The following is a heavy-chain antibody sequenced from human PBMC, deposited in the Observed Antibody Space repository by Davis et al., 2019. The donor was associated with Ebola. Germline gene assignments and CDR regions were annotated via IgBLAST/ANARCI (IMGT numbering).Heavy chain of an antibody. CDR1: GFTFSDYY. V-gene: IGHV3-11*06. CDR3: AKDMRGSGSYYYYYYYGMDV. CDR2: ISSSSSYT. J-gene: IGHJ6*02. Sequence: GESLKISCAASGFTFSDYYMSWIRQAPGKGLEWVSYISSSSSYTNYADSVKGRFTISRDNAKNSLYLQMNSLRAEDTAVYYCAKDMRGSGSYYYYYYYGMDVWGQGTTVTVSS. D-gene: IGHD3-10*01.